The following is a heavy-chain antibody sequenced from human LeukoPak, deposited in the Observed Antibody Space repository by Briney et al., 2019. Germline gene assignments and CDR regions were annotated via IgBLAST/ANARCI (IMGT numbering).Heavy chain of an antibody. CDR2: ISGNGGGT. D-gene: IGHD3-22*01. CDR3: ARSDPLTYYYDTSGSYYFDY. J-gene: IGHJ4*02. CDR1: GFTFSSYG. V-gene: IGHV3-23*01. Sequence: GGSLRLSCAASGFTFSSYGMSWVRQAPGKGLESVSAISGNGGGTYYADSVKGRFTISRDNSKNTLYLQMNSLRDEDTAVYYCARSDPLTYYYDTSGSYYFDYWGQGTPVTVSS.